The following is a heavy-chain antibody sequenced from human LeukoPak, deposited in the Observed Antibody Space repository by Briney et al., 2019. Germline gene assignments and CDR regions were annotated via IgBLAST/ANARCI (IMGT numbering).Heavy chain of an antibody. V-gene: IGHV3-11*03. J-gene: IGHJ6*02. CDR3: ARGGGLDV. CDR1: GFTFNDYY. D-gene: IGHD3-16*01. CDR2: ITSTSSYT. Sequence: GGSLRLSCAASGFTFNDYYMTWIRQAPGKGLEWVSYITSTSSYTNYADSVKGRFTISRDNAKNSLYLQMSNLRAEDTAVYFCARGGGLDVWGQGATVTVSS.